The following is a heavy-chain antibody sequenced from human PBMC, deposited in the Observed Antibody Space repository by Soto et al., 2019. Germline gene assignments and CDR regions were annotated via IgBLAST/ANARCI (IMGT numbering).Heavy chain of an antibody. J-gene: IGHJ5*02. CDR2: IYWDDDK. CDR3: AHAIPYNSGWFQNWFDP. V-gene: IGHV2-5*02. CDR1: GFSLSTSGVS. Sequence: QITLKESGPTLVKPTQTLTLTCTFSGFSLSTSGVSVGWIRQPPGKALEWLALIYWDDDKRYSPSLKSRLTITKDTSKNQVVLTMTNMDPVDTATYYCAHAIPYNSGWFQNWFDPWGQGTLVTVSS. D-gene: IGHD6-13*01.